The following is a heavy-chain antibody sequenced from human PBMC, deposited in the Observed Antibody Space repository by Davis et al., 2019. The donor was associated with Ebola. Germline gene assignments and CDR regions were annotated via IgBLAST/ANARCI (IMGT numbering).Heavy chain of an antibody. Sequence: SVKVSCKASGGTFSSYAISWVRQAPGQGLEWMGGIIPILGIANYAQKFQGRVTITADKSTSTAYMELRSLRSDDTAVYYCASIVASLAYWGQGTLVTVSS. J-gene: IGHJ4*02. V-gene: IGHV1-69*10. D-gene: IGHD5-12*01. CDR3: ASIVASLAY. CDR1: GGTFSSYA. CDR2: IIPILGIA.